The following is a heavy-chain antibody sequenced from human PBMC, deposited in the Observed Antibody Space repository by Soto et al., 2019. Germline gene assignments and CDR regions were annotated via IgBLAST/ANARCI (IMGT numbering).Heavy chain of an antibody. J-gene: IGHJ4*02. CDR3: ATVYDVLTAYAY. CDR1: GFTFSNYV. CDR2: ISGGGDNT. D-gene: IGHD3-9*01. Sequence: GGSLRLSCDTSGFTFSNYVMTWVRQAPGKGLEWISDISGGGDNTYYADSVKGRFTISRDTSKNTLYLQMNSLRAEDTAVYYCATVYDVLTAYAYWGQGTLVTVSS. V-gene: IGHV3-23*01.